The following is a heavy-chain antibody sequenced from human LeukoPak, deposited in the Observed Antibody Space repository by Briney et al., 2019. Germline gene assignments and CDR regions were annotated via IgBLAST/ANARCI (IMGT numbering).Heavy chain of an antibody. D-gene: IGHD1-26*01. Sequence: ASVRVSCKASGYTFTGYYMHWVRQAPGQGLEWMGWINPNSGGTNYAQKFQGRVTMTRDTSISTAYMELSRLRSDDTAVYYCARDGWDRGSYYDYYYYYGMDVWGQGTTVTVSS. J-gene: IGHJ6*02. CDR2: INPNSGGT. CDR3: ARDGWDRGSYYDYYYYYGMDV. V-gene: IGHV1-2*02. CDR1: GYTFTGYY.